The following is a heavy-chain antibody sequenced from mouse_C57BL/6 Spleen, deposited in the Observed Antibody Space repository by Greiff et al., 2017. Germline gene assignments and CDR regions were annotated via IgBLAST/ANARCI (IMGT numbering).Heavy chain of an antibody. J-gene: IGHJ1*03. D-gene: IGHD1-1*01. Sequence: VQLQQSVAELVRPGASVKLSCTASGFNIKNTYMHWVKQRPEQGLEWIGRIDPANGNTKYAPKFQGKATITADTSSNTAYLQLSSLTSEDTAIYYCARGGITTVVATPYWYFDVWGTGTTVTVSS. CDR2: IDPANGNT. CDR1: GFNIKNTY. CDR3: ARGGITTVVATPYWYFDV. V-gene: IGHV14-3*01.